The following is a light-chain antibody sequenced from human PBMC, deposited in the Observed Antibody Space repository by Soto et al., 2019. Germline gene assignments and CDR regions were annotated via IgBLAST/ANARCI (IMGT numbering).Light chain of an antibody. J-gene: IGKJ1*01. CDR2: DTS. Sequence: EIVLTQSPGTLSLSPGERATLSCRASQSVGSSYLAWYQQKPGQAPRLLIYDTSTRATGIPDRFSGSGSGTDFTLAISRLEPEDFAVYYCQQYGNSRTFGQGTKVDIK. CDR3: QQYGNSRT. CDR1: QSVGSSY. V-gene: IGKV3-20*01.